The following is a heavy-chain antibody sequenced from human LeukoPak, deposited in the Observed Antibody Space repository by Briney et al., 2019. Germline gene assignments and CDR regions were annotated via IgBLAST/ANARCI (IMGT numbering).Heavy chain of an antibody. D-gene: IGHD3-16*01. J-gene: IGHJ6*02. CDR3: TTRSCGAGACSSSFYYYYGLHF. CDR2: IIPIFGTA. Sequence: SVKVSCKASGDSISKFAVSWVRQAPGQGLHWMGGIIPIFGTADYAQKFQGRVTITADEATSTTYMELSSLKSEDTAIYYCTTRSCGAGACSSSFYYYYGLHFWGQGTTVSVSS. CDR1: GDSISKFA. V-gene: IGHV1-69*13.